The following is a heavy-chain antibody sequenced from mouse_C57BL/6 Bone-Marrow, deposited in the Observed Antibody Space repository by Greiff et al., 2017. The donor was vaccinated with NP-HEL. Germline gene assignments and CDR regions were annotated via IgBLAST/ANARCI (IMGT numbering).Heavy chain of an antibody. J-gene: IGHJ2*01. D-gene: IGHD1-1*02. Sequence: VQLKQSGPELVKPGASVKMSCKASGYTFTDYNMHWVKQSHGKSLEWIGYINPNNGGTSYNQKFKGKATLTVNKSSSTAYMELCSLTSEDSAVYYCARSYGDGYLDYWGQGTTLTVSS. CDR2: INPNNGGT. CDR1: GYTFTDYN. CDR3: ARSYGDGYLDY. V-gene: IGHV1-22*01.